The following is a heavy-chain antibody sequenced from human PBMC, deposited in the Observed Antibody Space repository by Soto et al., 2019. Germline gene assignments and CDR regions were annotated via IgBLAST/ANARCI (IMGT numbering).Heavy chain of an antibody. J-gene: IGHJ5*02. CDR3: ARGIYSKVGATIWFDP. CDR1: GGSINSYY. V-gene: IGHV4-4*07. D-gene: IGHD1-26*01. CDR2: IYTSGST. Sequence: SETLSLTCTVSGGSINSYYWSWIRQPAGKGLEWIGRIYTSGSTNYNPSLKSRVTMSVDTSKNRFSLKLSSVTAADTAMYYCARGIYSKVGATIWFDPWGQGTLVTVSS.